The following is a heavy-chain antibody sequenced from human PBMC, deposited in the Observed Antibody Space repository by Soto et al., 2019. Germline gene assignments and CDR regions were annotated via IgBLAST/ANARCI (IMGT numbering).Heavy chain of an antibody. D-gene: IGHD2-2*01. CDR2: MFYVGAT. CDR3: ARVVRFCSSPACGGRNWFDP. V-gene: IGHV4-30-4*01. J-gene: IGHJ5*02. CDR1: GGSISSGDYS. Sequence: SETLSLTRSVFGGSISSGDYSWRWIRQPPGKGLEWIGYMFYVGATYYNPSLKSRVTISVDTSKNQFSLKLNSVTAADTAVYQCARVVRFCSSPACGGRNWFDPWGQGTLVTVS.